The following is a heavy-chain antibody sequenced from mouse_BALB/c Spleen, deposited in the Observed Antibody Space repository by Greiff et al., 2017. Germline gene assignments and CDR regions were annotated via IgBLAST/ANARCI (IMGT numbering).Heavy chain of an antibody. J-gene: IGHJ2*01. Sequence: EVQLQQSGGGLVQPGGSMKLSCVASGFTFSNYWMNWVRQSPEKGLEWVAEIRLKSNNYATHYAESVKGRFTISRDDSKSSVYLQMNNLRAEDTGIYYCTQLFDWGQGTTLTVSS. V-gene: IGHV6-6*02. CDR1: GFTFSNYW. D-gene: IGHD4-1*02. CDR3: TQLFD. CDR2: IRLKSNNYAT.